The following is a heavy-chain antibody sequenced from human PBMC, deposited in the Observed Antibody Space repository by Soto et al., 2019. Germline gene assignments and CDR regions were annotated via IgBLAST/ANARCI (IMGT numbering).Heavy chain of an antibody. CDR2: ISSSSSTI. Sequence: HPGGSLRLSCAASGFTFSSCSMNWVRQAPGKGLEWVSYISSSSSTIYYADSVKGRFTISRDNAKNSLYLQMNSLRDEDTAVYYCARLPGIAAAGTSDDYYYGMDVWGQGTTVTVSS. CDR1: GFTFSSCS. J-gene: IGHJ6*02. D-gene: IGHD6-13*01. CDR3: ARLPGIAAAGTSDDYYYGMDV. V-gene: IGHV3-48*02.